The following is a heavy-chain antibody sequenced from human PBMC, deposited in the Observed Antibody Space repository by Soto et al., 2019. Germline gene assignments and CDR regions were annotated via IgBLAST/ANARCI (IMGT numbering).Heavy chain of an antibody. V-gene: IGHV3-72*01. CDR3: ARSHLYYDSSGYPDY. Sequence: GGSLRLSCAVSGVTFGDHYIDWVRQAPGKGLEWVGRIRNKAHSYSTVYAASVKGRLTFSRDDSKTSLYLQMNSLRAEDTAVYYCARSHLYYDSSGYPDYWGQGTLVTVSS. D-gene: IGHD3-22*01. CDR2: IRNKAHSYST. CDR1: GVTFGDHY. J-gene: IGHJ4*02.